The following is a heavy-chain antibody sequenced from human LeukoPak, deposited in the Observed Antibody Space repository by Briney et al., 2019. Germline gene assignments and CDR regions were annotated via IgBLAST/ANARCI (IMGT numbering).Heavy chain of an antibody. V-gene: IGHV3-30*03. CDR1: GFTFSSNG. D-gene: IGHD5-18*01. Sequence: GGSLRLSCAASGFTFSSNGMHWVRQTPGKGLEWVAVISYDGSNKHYADSVKGRFTISRDNSKNTLYLQMNSLRADDTAVYYCAGVDAAMPDAFDIWGQGTTVTVSS. CDR3: AGVDAAMPDAFDI. CDR2: ISYDGSNK. J-gene: IGHJ3*02.